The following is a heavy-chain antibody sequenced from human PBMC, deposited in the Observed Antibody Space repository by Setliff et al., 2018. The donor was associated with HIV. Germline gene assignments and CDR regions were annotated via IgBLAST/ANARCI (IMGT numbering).Heavy chain of an antibody. CDR2: IKNNTDGGTT. CDR3: TTDMLWTGGDY. D-gene: IGHD7-27*01. J-gene: IGHJ4*02. V-gene: IGHV3-15*07. Sequence: GGSLRLSCEVSGIPFTGAWMNWVRQAPGKGLEWVGRIKNNTDGGTTDYAAPMQGRFTISRDDTKGTLYLQINSLRSEDTAVYYCTTDMLWTGGDYWGQGTLVTVSS. CDR1: GIPFTGAW.